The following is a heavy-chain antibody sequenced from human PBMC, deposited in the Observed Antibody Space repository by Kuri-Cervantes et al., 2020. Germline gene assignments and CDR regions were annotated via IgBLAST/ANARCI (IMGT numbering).Heavy chain of an antibody. J-gene: IGHJ4*02. CDR1: GFTFSSYG. D-gene: IGHD3-3*01. CDR2: IWYDGSNK. V-gene: IGHV3-33*01. Sequence: GGSLRLSCAASGFTFSSYGMHWVRQAPGKGLEWVAVIWYDGSNKYYADSVKGRFTISRDNSKNTLYLQMNSLRVEDTAVYYCARDVGVAAFDSWGQGTLVTVSS. CDR3: ARDVGVAAFDS.